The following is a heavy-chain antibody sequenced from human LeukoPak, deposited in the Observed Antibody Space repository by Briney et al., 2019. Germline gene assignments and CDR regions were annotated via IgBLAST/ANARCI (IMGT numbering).Heavy chain of an antibody. CDR2: ISINGGST. J-gene: IGHJ4*02. CDR3: AKDPRVTITVTFYFEY. D-gene: IGHD4-17*01. V-gene: IGHV3-23*01. Sequence: GGSLRLSCAASGFTFSSYAMSWVRQAPGKGLEWVSSISINGGSTYYADSVKGRFTISRDNSKSALYLQMNSLRAEDTAVYHCAKDPRVTITVTFYFEYWGQGTLVTVSS. CDR1: GFTFSSYA.